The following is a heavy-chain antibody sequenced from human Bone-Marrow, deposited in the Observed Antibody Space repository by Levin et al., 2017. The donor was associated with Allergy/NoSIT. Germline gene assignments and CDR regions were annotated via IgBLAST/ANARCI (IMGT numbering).Heavy chain of an antibody. V-gene: IGHV1-69*06. CDR1: GGTFSSYA. D-gene: IGHD2-8*02. J-gene: IGHJ5*02. Sequence: SVKVSCKASGGTFSSYAISWVRQAPGQGLEWMGGIIPIFGTANYAQKFQGRVTITADKSTSTAYMELSSLRSEDTAVYYCARVRPYCTGGVCYTNWFDPWGQGTLVTISS. CDR3: ARVRPYCTGGVCYTNWFDP. CDR2: IIPIFGTA.